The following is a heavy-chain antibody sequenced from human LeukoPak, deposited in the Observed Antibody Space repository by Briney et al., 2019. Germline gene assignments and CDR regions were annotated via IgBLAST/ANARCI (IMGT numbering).Heavy chain of an antibody. CDR2: IYYSGST. CDR3: AGTYYYGSGSYYKFDY. V-gene: IGHV4-30-4*01. J-gene: IGHJ4*02. Sequence: SETLSLTCTVSGGSISSGDYYWSWIRRPPGKGLEWIGYIYYSGSTYYNPSLKSRVTISVDTSKNQFSLKLSSVTAADTAVYYCAGTYYYGSGSYYKFDYWGQGTLVTVSS. CDR1: GGSISSGDYY. D-gene: IGHD3-10*01.